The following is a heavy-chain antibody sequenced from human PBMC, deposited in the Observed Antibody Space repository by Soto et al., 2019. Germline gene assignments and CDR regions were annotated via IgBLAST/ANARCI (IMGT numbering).Heavy chain of an antibody. J-gene: IGHJ4*02. D-gene: IGHD3-22*01. CDR1: GFTFSSYS. CDR3: AREGSSGYYYQYYFDY. V-gene: IGHV3-48*02. Sequence: EVQLVESGGGLVQPGGSLRLSCAASGFTFSSYSMNWVRQAPGKGLEWVSYISSSSSTIYYAVSVKGRFTISRDNAKNSLYLQMNSLRDEDTAVYYCAREGSSGYYYQYYFDYWGQGTLVTVSS. CDR2: ISSSSSTI.